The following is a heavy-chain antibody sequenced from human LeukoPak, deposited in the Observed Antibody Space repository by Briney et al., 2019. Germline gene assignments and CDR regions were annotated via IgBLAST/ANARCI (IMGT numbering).Heavy chain of an antibody. D-gene: IGHD3-10*01. CDR1: GFTFSSYS. CDR3: ASDHIPIGSGSFSR. CDR2: ISSSSSYI. J-gene: IGHJ4*02. Sequence: GGSLRLSCAASGFTFSSYSMNWVRQAPGKGLEWVSSISSSSSYIYYADSVKGRFTISRDNAKNSLYLQMNSLRAEDTAVYYCASDHIPIGSGSFSRWGQGTLVTVSS. V-gene: IGHV3-21*01.